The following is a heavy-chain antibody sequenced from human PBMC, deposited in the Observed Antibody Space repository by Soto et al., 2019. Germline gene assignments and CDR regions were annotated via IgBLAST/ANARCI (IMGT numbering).Heavy chain of an antibody. J-gene: IGHJ4*02. Sequence: SETLSLTCTVSGGSVSSGSYYWSWIRQPPGKGLEWIGYIYYSGSTNYNPSLKTRVSISVDTSKNQFSLRLTSVTAADTGMYYCARGGNGPRLGNWSQGTLVTVSS. CDR1: GGSVSSGSYY. D-gene: IGHD5-12*01. CDR3: ARGGNGPRLGN. V-gene: IGHV4-61*01. CDR2: IYYSGST.